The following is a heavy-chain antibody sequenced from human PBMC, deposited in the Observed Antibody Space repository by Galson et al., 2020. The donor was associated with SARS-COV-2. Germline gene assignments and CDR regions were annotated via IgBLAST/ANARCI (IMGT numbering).Heavy chain of an antibody. CDR3: ARDALPAYDFWSGYRDNNWFDP. J-gene: IGHJ5*02. Sequence: ASVKVSCKASGYTFTSYYMHWVRQAPGQGLEWMGIINPSGGSTSYAQKFQGRVTMPRDTSTSTVYMELSSLRSEDTAVYYCARDALPAYDFWSGYRDNNWFDPWCQGTLVTVSS. CDR2: INPSGGST. D-gene: IGHD3-3*01. V-gene: IGHV1-46*01. CDR1: GYTFTSYY.